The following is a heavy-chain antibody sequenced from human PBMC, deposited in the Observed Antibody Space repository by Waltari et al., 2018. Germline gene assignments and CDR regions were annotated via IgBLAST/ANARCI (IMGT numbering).Heavy chain of an antibody. Sequence: EVQLVESGGNLVRPGGSLRLSCQDSGFTFSNYYMMWVRQAPGKGLEWVANINGDGSAKNYMDSVRGRFTISRDNAKNSVYMQLNSLRDDDTAVYYCVRDGLIQAADYWGQGTLVSVSS. CDR2: INGDGSAK. CDR3: VRDGLIQAADY. CDR1: GFTFSNYY. D-gene: IGHD5-18*01. V-gene: IGHV3-7*01. J-gene: IGHJ4*02.